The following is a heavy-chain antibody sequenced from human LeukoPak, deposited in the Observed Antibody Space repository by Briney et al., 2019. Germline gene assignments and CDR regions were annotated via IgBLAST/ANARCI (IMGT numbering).Heavy chain of an antibody. CDR3: ARDPQFGESRGFDY. J-gene: IGHJ4*03. CDR2: IYHSGST. CDR1: GGSISSSNW. D-gene: IGHD3-10*01. V-gene: IGHV4-4*02. Sequence: SETLSLTCAVSGGSISSSNWWSWVRQPPGQGLEWIGEIYHSGSTNYNPSLKSRVTISVDKSKNQFSLKLSSVTAADTAVYYCARDPQFGESRGFDYWGQGTTVTVSS.